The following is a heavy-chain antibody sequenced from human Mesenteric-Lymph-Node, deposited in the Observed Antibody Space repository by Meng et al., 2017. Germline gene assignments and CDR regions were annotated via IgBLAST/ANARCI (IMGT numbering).Heavy chain of an antibody. Sequence: GGSLRLSCTASGFTFNEYAMHWVRQVPGKGLEWVSGINYNSATIGYADSVKGRFTISRDNAKNSLYLQVNSLRAEDMALYYCAKAKGDTVTSSYFDLWGRGTLVTVSS. D-gene: IGHD4-17*01. V-gene: IGHV3-9*03. CDR3: AKAKGDTVTSSYFDL. J-gene: IGHJ2*01. CDR1: GFTFNEYA. CDR2: INYNSATI.